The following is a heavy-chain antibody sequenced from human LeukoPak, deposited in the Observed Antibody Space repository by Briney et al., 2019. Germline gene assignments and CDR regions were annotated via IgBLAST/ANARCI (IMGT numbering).Heavy chain of an antibody. D-gene: IGHD5-18*01. Sequence: GGSLRLSCTASGFTFGDYAMSWVRQAPGKGLEWVAVISYDGSNKYYADSVKGRFTISRDNSKNTLYLQMNSLRAEDTAVYYCAKDLRRGYSYGYDYWGQGTLVTVSS. V-gene: IGHV3-30*04. CDR1: GFTFGDYA. CDR3: AKDLRRGYSYGYDY. CDR2: ISYDGSNK. J-gene: IGHJ4*02.